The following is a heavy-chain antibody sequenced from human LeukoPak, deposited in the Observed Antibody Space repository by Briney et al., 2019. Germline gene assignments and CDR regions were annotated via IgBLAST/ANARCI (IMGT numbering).Heavy chain of an antibody. J-gene: IGHJ4*02. D-gene: IGHD3-10*01. Sequence: VASVNVSCKASGGTFSVYAISWVRQAPGQGLEWMGGIIPIFGTANYAQKFQGRVTITADESTSTAYMELSSLRSEDTAVYYCARLRSGGSGSYVYYFDYWGQGTLVTVSS. CDR3: ARLRSGGSGSYVYYFDY. CDR1: GGTFSVYA. CDR2: IIPIFGTA. V-gene: IGHV1-69*13.